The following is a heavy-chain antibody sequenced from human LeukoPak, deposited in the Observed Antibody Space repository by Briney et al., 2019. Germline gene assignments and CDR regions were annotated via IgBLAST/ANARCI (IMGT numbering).Heavy chain of an antibody. CDR3: ARHRGGRWLQFYFDY. CDR1: GGSISSYY. V-gene: IGHV4-59*08. D-gene: IGHD5-24*01. CDR2: ICYSGST. J-gene: IGHJ4*02. Sequence: SETLSLTCTVSGGSISSYYWSWIRQPPGKGLEGIGYICYSGSTNYNPSLKSRVTISVDTSKNQFSLKLSSVTAAATAVYYCARHRGGRWLQFYFDYWGQGTLVTVSS.